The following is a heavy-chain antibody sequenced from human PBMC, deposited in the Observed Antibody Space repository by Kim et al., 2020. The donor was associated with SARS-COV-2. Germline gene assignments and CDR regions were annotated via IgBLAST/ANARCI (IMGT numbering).Heavy chain of an antibody. CDR3: ARGGSPGTGTMGWFDP. V-gene: IGHV1-69*04. J-gene: IGHJ5*02. D-gene: IGHD1-1*01. Sequence: KFQGRVTITADKSTSTAYMELSSLRSEDTAVYYCARGGSPGTGTMGWFDPWGQGTLVTVSS.